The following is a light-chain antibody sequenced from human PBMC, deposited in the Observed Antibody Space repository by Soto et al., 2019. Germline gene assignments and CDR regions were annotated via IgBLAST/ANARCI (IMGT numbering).Light chain of an antibody. CDR2: DAS. CDR1: QIMNDW. V-gene: IGKV1-5*01. CDR3: LRYHPFSQT. J-gene: IGKJ1*01. Sequence: DIQMTQSPSTLSASVGDRVTITCRASQIMNDWLAWYQQKPGKAPKVLIYDASSLQSGFPSRFSGSGSGTEFTLTIDSLQPADVSTYYCLRYHPFSQTFGQGTKVEI.